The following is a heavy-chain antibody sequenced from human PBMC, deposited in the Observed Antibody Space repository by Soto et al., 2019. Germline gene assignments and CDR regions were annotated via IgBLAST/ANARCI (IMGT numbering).Heavy chain of an antibody. Sequence: QVQVVQSGDEVKKPGASVKVSCKASGYTFTNYGFSWVRQAPGQGLEWMGWISGYNGNTKYAEKFQGRVTMTTDTPPRKAHRELRSLRSDDTAVYYCARGGKAPYSSYGMAVWGQGTAVTV. J-gene: IGHJ6*02. D-gene: IGHD2-21*01. CDR3: ARGGKAPYSSYGMAV. CDR2: ISGYNGNT. V-gene: IGHV1-18*01. CDR1: GYTFTNYG.